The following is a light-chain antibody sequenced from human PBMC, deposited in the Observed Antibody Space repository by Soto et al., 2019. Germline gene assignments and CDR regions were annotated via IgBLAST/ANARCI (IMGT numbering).Light chain of an antibody. CDR1: QSVVSSY. J-gene: IGKJ1*01. CDR3: QQYGSSPGT. CDR2: GAS. Sequence: EIVLTQSPGTLSLSPGERATLSFSASQSVVSSYLAWYQQKPGQAPRLLIYGASSRATGIPDRFSGSGSGTDFTLTISRLEPEDFALYYCQQYGSSPGTFGQGTKVDIK. V-gene: IGKV3-20*01.